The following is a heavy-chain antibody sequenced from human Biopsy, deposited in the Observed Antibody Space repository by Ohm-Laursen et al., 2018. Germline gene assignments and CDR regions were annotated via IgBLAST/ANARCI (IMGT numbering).Heavy chain of an antibody. J-gene: IGHJ4*02. CDR1: GYSLTELS. Sequence: ASVKVSCKASGYSLTELSMHWVRQAPGQGLEWMGGFAPKNGRIVYSQKFQGRVTMTEDTSTSTAYMEVWRLRSDDTAVYYCAADINVWNVNYWGQGTQVIVSS. D-gene: IGHD1-1*01. V-gene: IGHV1-24*01. CDR3: AADINVWNVNY. CDR2: FAPKNGRI.